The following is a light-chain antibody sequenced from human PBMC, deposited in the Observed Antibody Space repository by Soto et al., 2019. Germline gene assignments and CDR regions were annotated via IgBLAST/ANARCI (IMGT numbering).Light chain of an antibody. CDR3: QQYTSYSYT. CDR1: QSISSW. J-gene: IGKJ2*01. CDR2: DAS. Sequence: DIQMTQSPSTLSASVGDRVTMTCRVSQSISSWLAWYQQKPGKAPKLLIYDASSLESGVPSRFSGSGSGAEFTLTISSLQPDDFATYYCQQYTSYSYTFGQGTKVDIK. V-gene: IGKV1-5*01.